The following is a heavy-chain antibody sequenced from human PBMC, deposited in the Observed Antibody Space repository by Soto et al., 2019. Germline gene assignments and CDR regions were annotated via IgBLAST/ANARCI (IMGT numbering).Heavy chain of an antibody. CDR1: GFTFSNYA. J-gene: IGHJ4*02. Sequence: GGSLRLSCAASGFTFSNYAMNWVRQAPGKGLEWVSGISGSTGNTYYADSLKGRFTISRDNSKNTVYLQMHSLRAEDTAPYYCAKGEDSFGFTRFDFWGQGNLVTVSS. V-gene: IGHV3-23*01. CDR2: ISGSTGNT. D-gene: IGHD5-18*01. CDR3: AKGEDSFGFTRFDF.